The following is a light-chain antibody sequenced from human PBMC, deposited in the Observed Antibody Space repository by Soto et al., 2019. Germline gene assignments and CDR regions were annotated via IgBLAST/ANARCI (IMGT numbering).Light chain of an antibody. CDR2: GVS. J-gene: IGKJ2*01. CDR1: ESLSYF. CDR3: QSYNDWPVA. Sequence: EIVLTQSPATLSVSPGERVTLSCRASESLSYFLAWYQHKPGPSPRLLIYGVSTMVAGVPSRFSGGGSATDFTLTISRLQSEDFAVYYCQSYNDWPVAFGQGNTREI. V-gene: IGKV3-15*01.